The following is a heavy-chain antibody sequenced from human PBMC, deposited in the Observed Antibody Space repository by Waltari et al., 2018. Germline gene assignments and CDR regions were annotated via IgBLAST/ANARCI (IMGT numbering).Heavy chain of an antibody. J-gene: IGHJ5*02. CDR3: ARGGNWNNNWFDP. V-gene: IGHV3-48*01. CDR2: ISSSSSTI. CDR1: GFTFSSYS. Sequence: EVQLVESGGGLVQPGGSLRLSCAASGFTFSSYSMNWVRQAPGKGLEGVSDISSSSSTIYYADSVKGRFTISRDNAKNSLYLQMNSLRAEDTAVYYCARGGNWNNNWFDPWGQGTLVTVSS. D-gene: IGHD1-20*01.